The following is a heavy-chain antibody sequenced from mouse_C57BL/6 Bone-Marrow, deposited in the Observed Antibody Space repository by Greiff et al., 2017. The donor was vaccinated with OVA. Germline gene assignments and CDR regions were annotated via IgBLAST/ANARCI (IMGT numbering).Heavy chain of an antibody. D-gene: IGHD1-1*02. CDR3: ASYRGKGYVDY. CDR1: GFNITDYS. J-gene: IGHJ2*01. Sequence: VQLKQSGAELVKPGASVKLSCTASGFNITDYSMHWVKQRTEQGLEWIGSFDPEDGETKYAPKFQGKATITEDTSSNTAYLKLSSLASEDTAVYDCASYRGKGYVDYGGQGTTLTVTA. CDR2: FDPEDGET. V-gene: IGHV14-2*01.